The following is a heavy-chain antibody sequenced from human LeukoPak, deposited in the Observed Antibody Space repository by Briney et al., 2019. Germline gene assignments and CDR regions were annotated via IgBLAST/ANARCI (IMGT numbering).Heavy chain of an antibody. D-gene: IGHD6-19*01. V-gene: IGHV4-34*01. J-gene: IGHJ4*02. CDR3: ARCRYSSGWYRSYFDY. CDR2: INHSGST. CDR1: GGSFSGYY. Sequence: SETLSLTCAVYGGSFSGYYWSWIRQPPGKGLEWIGEINHSGSTNYNPSLKSRVTISVDTSKNQFSLKLSSVTAADTAVYYCARCRYSSGWYRSYFDYWGPGTLVTVSS.